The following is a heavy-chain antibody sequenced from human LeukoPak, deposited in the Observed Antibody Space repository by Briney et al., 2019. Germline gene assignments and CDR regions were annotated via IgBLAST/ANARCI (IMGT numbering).Heavy chain of an antibody. CDR2: ISYAGSNK. V-gene: IGHV3-30-3*01. CDR1: GFTFRNYA. D-gene: IGHD4-17*01. Sequence: TGRSLRLSCAASGFTFRNYAMHWVRQAPGKGLEWVAVISYAGSNKYYADSVKGRFTISRDNSKKTLYLQMNSLRTEDTAVYYCARNDYGDYYFDYWGRGTLVTVSS. J-gene: IGHJ4*02. CDR3: ARNDYGDYYFDY.